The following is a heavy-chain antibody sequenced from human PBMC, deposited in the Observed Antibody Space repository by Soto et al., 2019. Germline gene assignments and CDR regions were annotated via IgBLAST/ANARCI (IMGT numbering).Heavy chain of an antibody. CDR3: ARVGGPPRGGAYYYYGMDV. CDR1: GGTFSSYA. V-gene: IGHV1-69*13. Sequence: ASVKVSCKASGGTFSSYAISWVRQAPGQGLEWMGGIIPIFGTANYAQKFQGRVTITADESTSTAYMELSSLRSEDTAVYYCARVGGPPRGGAYYYYGMDVWGQGTTVTVSS. CDR2: IIPIFGTA. J-gene: IGHJ6*02. D-gene: IGHD2-15*01.